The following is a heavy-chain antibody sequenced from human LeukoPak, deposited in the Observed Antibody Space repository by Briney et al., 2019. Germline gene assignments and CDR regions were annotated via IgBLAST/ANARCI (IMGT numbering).Heavy chain of an antibody. CDR1: GGSISSYY. Sequence: PSETLSPTCTVSGGSISSYYWSWIRQPAGKGLEWIGRIYTSGSTNYNPSLKSRVTMSVDTSKNQFSLKLSSVTAADTAVYYCARDGFRFLELYYFDYWGQGTLVTVSS. CDR3: ARDGFRFLELYYFDY. J-gene: IGHJ4*02. CDR2: IYTSGST. D-gene: IGHD3-3*01. V-gene: IGHV4-4*07.